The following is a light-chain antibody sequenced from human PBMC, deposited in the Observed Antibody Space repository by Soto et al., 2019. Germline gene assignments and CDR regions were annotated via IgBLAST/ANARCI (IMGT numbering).Light chain of an antibody. J-gene: IGKJ1*01. CDR2: GAS. V-gene: IGKV3-20*01. CDR3: QQYGSSPWT. CDR1: ESVSSSW. Sequence: EIVMTQSPATLSLSPGERATLSCRAGESVSSSWLAWYQQKPGQAPRLLIYGASSRATGIPDRVSGSGSGTDFTLTISRLEPEDFAVYYCQQYGSSPWTFGQGTKVDIK.